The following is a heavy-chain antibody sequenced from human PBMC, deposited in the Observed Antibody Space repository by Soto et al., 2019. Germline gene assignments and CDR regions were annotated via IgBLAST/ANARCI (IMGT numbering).Heavy chain of an antibody. CDR3: AKGQEQWQTLYYFDY. CDR1: GFTFSSYG. D-gene: IGHD6-19*01. CDR2: ISYDGSNK. J-gene: IGHJ4*02. V-gene: IGHV3-30*18. Sequence: QVQLVESGGGVVQPGRSLRLSCAASGFTFSSYGMHWVRQAPGKGLEWVAVISYDGSNKYYADSVKGRFTISRDNSKNTLYLQMNSLRAEDTAVYYCAKGQEQWQTLYYFDYWGQGTLVTVSS.